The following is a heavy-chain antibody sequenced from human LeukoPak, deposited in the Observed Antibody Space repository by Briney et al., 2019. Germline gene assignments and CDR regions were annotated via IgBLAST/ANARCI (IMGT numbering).Heavy chain of an antibody. CDR2: IRYDGSNK. V-gene: IGHV3-30*02. D-gene: IGHD3-9*01. CDR1: GFTFSSYG. J-gene: IGHJ4*02. CDR3: AKADYDILTGLDY. Sequence: PGGSLRLSCAASGFTFSSYGMHWVRQAPGKGLEWVAFIRYDGSNKYYADSVKGRFTISRDNSKNTLYLQMNSLRAEDTAVYYCAKADYDILTGLDYWGQGTLVTVSS.